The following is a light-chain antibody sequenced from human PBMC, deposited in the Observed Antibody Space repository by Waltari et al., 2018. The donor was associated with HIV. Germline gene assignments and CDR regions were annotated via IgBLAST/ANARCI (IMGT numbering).Light chain of an antibody. CDR3: QQYGSSPYT. J-gene: IGKJ2*01. CDR1: QTVSSIY. Sequence: EIVLTQSPGTLSLSPGERATLSCRASQTVSSIYLAWYQQKPGQAPRLLIYGASSRAADIPDRFSGSGSGTDFTLIIARLEPEDFAVYYCQQYGSSPYTFGQGTKLEIK. V-gene: IGKV3-20*01. CDR2: GAS.